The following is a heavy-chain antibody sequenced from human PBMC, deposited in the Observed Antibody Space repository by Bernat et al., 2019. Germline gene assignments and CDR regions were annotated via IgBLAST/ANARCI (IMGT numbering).Heavy chain of an antibody. D-gene: IGHD2-2*01. V-gene: IGHV4-39*01. Sequence: QLQLQESGPGLVKPSETLSLTCTVSGGSISSSSYYWGWIRQPPGKGLEWIGSIYYSGSTYYNPSLKSRVTISVETSKNQFSLKLSSVTAADTAVYYCARVPATARIFDYWGQGTLVTVSS. CDR2: IYYSGST. CDR1: GGSISSSSYY. J-gene: IGHJ4*02. CDR3: ARVPATARIFDY.